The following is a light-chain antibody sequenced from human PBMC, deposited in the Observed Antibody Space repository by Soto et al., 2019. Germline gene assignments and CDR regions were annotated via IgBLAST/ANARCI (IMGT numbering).Light chain of an antibody. V-gene: IGKV3-15*01. CDR1: QSVSSN. CDR3: QQYVNWPPTFN. J-gene: IGKJ2*01. CDR2: SAS. Sequence: EIVMTQSPATLSVSPGERVTLSCRASQSVSSNLAWYQQKPGQAPRLIMYSASTRATGIPGRFSGSVSGTEFPLAISSLQSEDFAVYNCQQYVNWPPTFNFGQGTKLEIK.